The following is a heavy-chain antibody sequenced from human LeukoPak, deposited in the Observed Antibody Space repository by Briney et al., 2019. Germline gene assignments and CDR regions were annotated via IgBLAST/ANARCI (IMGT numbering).Heavy chain of an antibody. D-gene: IGHD6-19*01. CDR2: FSGASTT. J-gene: IGHJ4*02. Sequence: GGSLRLSCAASGFTFTSYAMSWVRQAPGKGLEWVSTFSGASTTSYADAVKGRVTISRDNSKNILYLQLNSLRAEDTAVYYCAKLKQWQPQRYFFEHWGQGALVTVAS. CDR3: AKLKQWQPQRYFFEH. CDR1: GFTFTSYA. V-gene: IGHV3-23*01.